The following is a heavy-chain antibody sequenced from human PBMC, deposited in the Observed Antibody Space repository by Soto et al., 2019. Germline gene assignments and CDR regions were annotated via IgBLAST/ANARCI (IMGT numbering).Heavy chain of an antibody. CDR1: GGSMRGYF. Sequence: SETLSLTGTVSGGSMRGYFWTWIRQPPGKGLEWIGYIYYTGRTNYNPSLKSRLTISVDTSNNQCSLRLDSVTAADTAVYYCARDPGYSSSPVNWVGPWGQGTRVRVCS. CDR3: ARDPGYSSSPVNWVGP. D-gene: IGHD5-18*01. V-gene: IGHV4-59*01. J-gene: IGHJ5*02. CDR2: IYYTGRT.